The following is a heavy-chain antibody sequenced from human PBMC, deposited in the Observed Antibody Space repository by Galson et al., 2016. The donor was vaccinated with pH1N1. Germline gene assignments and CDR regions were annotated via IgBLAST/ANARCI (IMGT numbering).Heavy chain of an antibody. V-gene: IGHV5-51*01. J-gene: IGHJ3*02. CDR1: GHKFTSSW. CDR2: IYLGGSLI. Sequence: QSGAEVKKPVESLKISCKGSGHKFTSSWIGWVRQMPGKGLEWMGIIYLGGSLIRYRPSFQGQVTISADKSVNIVYLEWGSLKASDTAMYYCARQNDYGDYRGDAFDIWGQGTMVTVSS. CDR3: ARQNDYGDYRGDAFDI. D-gene: IGHD4-17*01.